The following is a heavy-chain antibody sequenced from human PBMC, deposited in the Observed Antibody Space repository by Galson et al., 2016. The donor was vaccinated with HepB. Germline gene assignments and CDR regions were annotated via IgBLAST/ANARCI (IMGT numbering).Heavy chain of an antibody. CDR2: IWYDGSNK. CDR3: ARDHRASYDSYGPGGY. V-gene: IGHV3-33*01. J-gene: IGHJ4*02. CDR1: GFTFSSYG. D-gene: IGHD3-22*01. Sequence: SLRLSCAASGFTFSSYGMHWVRQAPGKGLEWVAVIWYDGSNKYYADSVKGRFTISRDNSMNTLYLQMNSLRAEDTAVYYCARDHRASYDSYGPGGYWGQGTLVTVSS.